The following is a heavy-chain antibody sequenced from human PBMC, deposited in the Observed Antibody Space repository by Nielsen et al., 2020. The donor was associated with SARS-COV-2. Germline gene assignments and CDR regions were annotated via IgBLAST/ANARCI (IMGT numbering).Heavy chain of an antibody. D-gene: IGHD1-1*01. CDR3: ARDRTAYHYYMDV. Sequence: RSLRLSCAASGFTFRVYWMTWVRQAPGKGLEWVANINQDAREKYYVDSVKGRFSISRDNAKRSLYLEMTSLTAEDTAVYFCARDRTAYHYYMDVWGKGTTVTVSS. CDR1: GFTFRVYW. CDR2: INQDAREK. V-gene: IGHV3-7*03. J-gene: IGHJ6*03.